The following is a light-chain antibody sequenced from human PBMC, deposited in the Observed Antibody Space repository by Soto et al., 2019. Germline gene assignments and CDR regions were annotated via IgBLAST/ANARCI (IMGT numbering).Light chain of an antibody. CDR2: GVT. V-gene: IGLV2-14*01. J-gene: IGLJ1*01. Sequence: QSALTQPASVSGSPGQSITISCTGTGSDIGAYNYVSWYQQHPGKAPKLIIYGVTHRPSGVSTRFSASKSAYTASLTISGLQAEDEADYYCSSFTTSYFYVFGPGTKLT. CDR1: GSDIGAYNY. CDR3: SSFTTSYFYV.